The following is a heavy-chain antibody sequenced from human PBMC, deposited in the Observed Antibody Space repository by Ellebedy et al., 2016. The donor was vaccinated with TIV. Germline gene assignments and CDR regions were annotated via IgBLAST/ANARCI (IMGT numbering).Heavy chain of an antibody. CDR2: INPFNGNT. CDR1: GYDFSSYP. D-gene: IGHD3-22*01. J-gene: IGHJ4*01. Sequence: ASVKVSXXTSGYDFSSYPITWVRQAPGRGLKWMGWINPFNGNTRYAQIVQGRVTMTTDRSTTTAYMELRNLKFNDTAVYYCAREVIAGIYYFDYWGRGTLVTVSS. V-gene: IGHV1-18*01. CDR3: AREVIAGIYYFDY.